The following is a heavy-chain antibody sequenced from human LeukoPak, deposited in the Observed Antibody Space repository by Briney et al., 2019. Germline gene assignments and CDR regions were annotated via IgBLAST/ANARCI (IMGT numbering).Heavy chain of an antibody. V-gene: IGHV3-48*03. CDR1: GFTFSSYE. CDR2: ISSSGSTI. D-gene: IGHD3-10*01. J-gene: IGHJ4*02. CDR3: ARDTWGSGSPRYFDY. Sequence: GGSLRLSCAASGFTFSSYEMNWVRQAPGKGLEWVSYISSSGSTIYYADSVKGRFTISRDNAKNSLYLQMNSLRAEDTAVYHCARDTWGSGSPRYFDYWGQGTLVTVSS.